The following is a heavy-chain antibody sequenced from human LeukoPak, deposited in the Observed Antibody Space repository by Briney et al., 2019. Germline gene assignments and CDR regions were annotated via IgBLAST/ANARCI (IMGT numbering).Heavy chain of an antibody. CDR2: IYYSGST. Sequence: SETLSLTCTVSGGSISSSSYYWGWIRQPPGKGLEWIGSIYYSGSTYYNPSLKSRVTISVDTSRNQFSLKLSSVTAADTAVYYCARIYLPCSSTSCYRLNYFDYWGQGTLVTVSS. D-gene: IGHD2-2*01. V-gene: IGHV4-39*07. J-gene: IGHJ4*02. CDR3: ARIYLPCSSTSCYRLNYFDY. CDR1: GGSISSSSYY.